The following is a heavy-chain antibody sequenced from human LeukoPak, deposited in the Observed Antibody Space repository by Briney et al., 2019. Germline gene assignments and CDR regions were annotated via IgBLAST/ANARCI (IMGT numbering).Heavy chain of an antibody. V-gene: IGHV3-21*01. J-gene: IGHJ4*02. CDR3: ARDSTVVTRMSY. CDR2: ISSSSYI. D-gene: IGHD4-23*01. CDR1: GFTFSSYS. Sequence: GSLRLSCAASGFTFSSYSMNWVRQAPGKGLEWVSSISSSSYIYYADSVKGRFTISRDNAKNSLYLQMNSLRAEDTAVYYCARDSTVVTRMSYWGQGTLVTVSS.